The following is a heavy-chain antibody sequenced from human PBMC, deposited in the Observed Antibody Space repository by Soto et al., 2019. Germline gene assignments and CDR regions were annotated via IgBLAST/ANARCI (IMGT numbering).Heavy chain of an antibody. J-gene: IGHJ4*02. CDR1: GGSVSSGSYY. Sequence: SETLSLTCTVSGGSVSSGSYYWSWIRQPPGKGLEWIGYIYYSGSTNYNPSLKSRVTISVDTSKNQFSLKLSSVTAADTAVYYCARARITTYYFDYWGQGTPVTVSS. CDR3: ARARITTYYFDY. D-gene: IGHD3-10*01. CDR2: IYYSGST. V-gene: IGHV4-61*01.